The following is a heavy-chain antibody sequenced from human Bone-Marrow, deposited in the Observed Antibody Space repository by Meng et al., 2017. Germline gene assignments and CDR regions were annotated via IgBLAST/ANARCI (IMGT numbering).Heavy chain of an antibody. D-gene: IGHD5-18*01. CDR3: ARDYSGYSYGYGYYYGMDV. V-gene: IGHV4-59*01. CDR1: GGSISSYY. J-gene: IGHJ6*02. Sequence: SETLSLTCTVSGGSISSYYWSWIRQPPGKGLEWIGYIYYSGSTNHNPSLKSRVTISVDTSKNQFSLKLSSVTAADTAVYYCARDYSGYSYGYGYYYGMDVWGQGTTVTVSS. CDR2: IYYSGST.